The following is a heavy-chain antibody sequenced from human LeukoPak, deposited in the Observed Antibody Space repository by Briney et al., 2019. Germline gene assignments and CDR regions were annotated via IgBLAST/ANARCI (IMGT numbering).Heavy chain of an antibody. Sequence: SETLSLTCTVSGGSISSYYWSWIRQPPGKGLEWIGYIYYSGSTSYNPSLKSRVTISVATSKQQFSLMLTSVTAAHTALYSCARTSGWVTNPFDYWGQGTLVTVSS. V-gene: IGHV4-59*01. CDR1: GGSISSYY. CDR3: ARTSGWVTNPFDY. J-gene: IGHJ4*02. D-gene: IGHD2-21*02. CDR2: IYYSGST.